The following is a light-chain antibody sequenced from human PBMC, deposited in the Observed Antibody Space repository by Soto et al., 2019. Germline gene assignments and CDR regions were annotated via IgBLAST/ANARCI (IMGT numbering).Light chain of an antibody. CDR3: QSYDSGLSGLHVI. Sequence: QSELTQPPSVSGAPGQRVTISCTGSPSNIGAGYDVHWYQQFPGTAPKLLIYGNTNRPSGVPARFSASKSGTSASLAITGLQTEDEADYYCQSYDSGLSGLHVIFGGGTKVTVL. J-gene: IGLJ2*01. CDR2: GNT. CDR1: PSNIGAGYD. V-gene: IGLV1-40*01.